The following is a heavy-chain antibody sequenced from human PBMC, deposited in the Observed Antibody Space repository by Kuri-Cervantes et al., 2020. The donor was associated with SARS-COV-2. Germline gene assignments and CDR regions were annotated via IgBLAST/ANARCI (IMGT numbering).Heavy chain of an antibody. V-gene: IGHV1-2*02. D-gene: IGHD5-24*01. J-gene: IGHJ4*02. CDR1: GYTFTGYY. CDR2: INPNSGGT. Sequence: ASVKVSCKASGYTFTGYYMHWVRQAPGQGLEWMGWINPNSGGTNYAQKFQGRVTITADESTSTAYMELSSLRSEDTAVYYCARGPVEMATTAPFDYWGQGTLVTVSS. CDR3: ARGPVEMATTAPFDY.